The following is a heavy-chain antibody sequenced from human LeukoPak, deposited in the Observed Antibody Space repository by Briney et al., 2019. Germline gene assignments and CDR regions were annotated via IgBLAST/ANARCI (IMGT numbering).Heavy chain of an antibody. D-gene: IGHD2-15*01. J-gene: IGHJ4*02. CDR1: GGSISSYY. Sequence: SETLSLTCTVSGGSISSYYWSWIRQPPGKGPEWIGYIYYSGSTNYNPSLKSRVTISVDTSKNQFSLKLSSVTAADTAVYYCARLGGGYGFDYWGQGTLVTVSS. CDR2: IYYSGST. CDR3: ARLGGGYGFDY. V-gene: IGHV4-59*08.